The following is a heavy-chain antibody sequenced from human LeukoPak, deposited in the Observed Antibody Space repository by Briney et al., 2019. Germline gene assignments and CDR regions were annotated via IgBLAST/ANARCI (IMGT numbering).Heavy chain of an antibody. CDR1: GYTFTSYG. V-gene: IGHV1-18*01. J-gene: IGHJ4*02. CDR3: ARDATDSSGYPFFDY. CDR2: ISAYNGNT. Sequence: GASVKVSCKASGYTFTSYGISWVRQAPGQGLEWMGWISAYNGNTNYAQKLQGRVTMTTDTSTSTACMELRSLRSDDTAVYYCARDATDSSGYPFFDYWGQGTLVTVSS. D-gene: IGHD3-22*01.